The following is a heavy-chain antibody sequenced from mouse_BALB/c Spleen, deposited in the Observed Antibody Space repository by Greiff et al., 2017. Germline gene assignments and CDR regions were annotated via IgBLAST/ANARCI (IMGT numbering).Heavy chain of an antibody. CDR1: GYAFSSSW. J-gene: IGHJ2*01. CDR3: AREGQLGLRPFFDD. CDR2: IYPGDGDT. V-gene: IGHV1-82*01. D-gene: IGHD3-2*01. Sequence: VQLQESGPELVKPGASVKISCKASGYAFSSSWMNWVKQRPGQGLEWIGRIYPGDGDTNYNGKFKGKATLTADKSSSTAYMQLSSLTSVDSAVYFCAREGQLGLRPFFDDWGQGTTLTVSS.